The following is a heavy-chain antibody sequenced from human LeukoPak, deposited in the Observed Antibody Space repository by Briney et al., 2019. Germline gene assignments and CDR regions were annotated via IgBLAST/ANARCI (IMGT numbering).Heavy chain of an antibody. CDR3: AGRGPGGGVIVMSGY. Sequence: PGGSLRLSCAASGFTFSSYWMSWVRQAPGKGLEWVANIKQDGSEKYYVDSVKGRFTISRDNAKNSLYLQMNSLRAEDTAVYYCAGRGPGGGVIVMSGYWGQGTLVIVSS. D-gene: IGHD3-16*02. CDR1: GFTFSSYW. CDR2: IKQDGSEK. V-gene: IGHV3-7*01. J-gene: IGHJ4*02.